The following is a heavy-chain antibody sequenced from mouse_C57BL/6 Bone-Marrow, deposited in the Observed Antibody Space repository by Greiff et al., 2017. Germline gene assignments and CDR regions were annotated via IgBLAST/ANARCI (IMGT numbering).Heavy chain of an antibody. CDR1: GYTFTSYW. J-gene: IGHJ3*01. Sequence: QVQLQQSGPELVRPGASVKISCKASGYTFTSYWMQWVRQRPGQGLEWIGEIFPGGGSTYYNEKFKGKATLTVDTSSSTAYMQLSRLTSEDSAVYVCDSARYCGSSPYGYWGQGTLVT. CDR2: IFPGGGST. CDR3: DSARYCGSSPYGY. V-gene: IGHV1-56*01. D-gene: IGHD1-1*01.